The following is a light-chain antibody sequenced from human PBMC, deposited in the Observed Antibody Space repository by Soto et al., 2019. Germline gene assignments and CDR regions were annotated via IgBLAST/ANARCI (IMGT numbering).Light chain of an antibody. CDR3: QSYDSSLSGVV. CDR2: GNS. V-gene: IGLV1-40*01. Sequence: QSVLTQPPSVSGAPGQRVTISCTGSSSNIGAGYDVHWYQQLPGTAPKLLIYGNSNRPSGVPDRFSGSQSGTSASLAITGLQAEDEGDYYCQSYDSSLSGVVFGGGTKLTVL. CDR1: SSNIGAGYD. J-gene: IGLJ2*01.